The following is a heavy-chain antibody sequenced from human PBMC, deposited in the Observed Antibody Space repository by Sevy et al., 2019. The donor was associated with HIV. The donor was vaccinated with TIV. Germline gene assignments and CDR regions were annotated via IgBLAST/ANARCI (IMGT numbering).Heavy chain of an antibody. Sequence: GGSLRLSCAASGFTFSSYSMNWVRQAPGKGLEWVSSISSSSSYIYYADSVKSRFTISRDNAKNSLYLQMNSLRAEDTAVYYCARAVIGAFDIWGQGTMVTVSS. D-gene: IGHD3-22*01. CDR3: ARAVIGAFDI. V-gene: IGHV3-21*01. CDR2: ISSSSSYI. CDR1: GFTFSSYS. J-gene: IGHJ3*02.